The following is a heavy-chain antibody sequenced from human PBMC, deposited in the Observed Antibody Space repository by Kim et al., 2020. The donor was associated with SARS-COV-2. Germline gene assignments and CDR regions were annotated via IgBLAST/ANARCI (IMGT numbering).Heavy chain of an antibody. V-gene: IGHV3-48*01. CDR2: I. J-gene: IGHJ3*02. Sequence: IYYADSVPGRFTICRDNAKNSLSLQMNRLRAEDTGVYYGVRDLWGGAFDIWGQGTMVTVSS. D-gene: IGHD3-16*01. CDR3: VRDLWGGAFDI.